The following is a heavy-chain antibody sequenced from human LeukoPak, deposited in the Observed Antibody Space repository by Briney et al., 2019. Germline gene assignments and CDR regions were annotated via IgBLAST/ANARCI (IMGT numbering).Heavy chain of an antibody. J-gene: IGHJ3*02. CDR2: INPNSGGT. CDR3: ARDLGYSSSWSTDI. V-gene: IGHV1-2*02. Sequence: GASVKVSCKASGYTFTGYYMHWVRQAPGQGLEWMGWINPNSGGTNYAQKFQGRVTMTRDTSISTAYMELSRLRSDDTAVYYCARDLGYSSSWSTDIWGQGTMVTVSS. CDR1: GYTFTGYY. D-gene: IGHD6-13*01.